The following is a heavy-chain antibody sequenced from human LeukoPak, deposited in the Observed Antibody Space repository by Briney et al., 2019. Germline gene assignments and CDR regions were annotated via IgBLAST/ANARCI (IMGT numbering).Heavy chain of an antibody. CDR1: GYTFTGYY. Sequence: GASVKVSCKASGYTFTGYYMHWVRQAPGQGLEWMGWINPNSGGTNYAQKVEGRVTMTRDTSISTAYMELSRLRSDDTAVYYCARAAVVGSDHRERGIVVVPAGDWGQGTLVTVSS. J-gene: IGHJ4*02. CDR3: ARAAVVGSDHRERGIVVVPAGD. CDR2: INPNSGGT. D-gene: IGHD2-2*01. V-gene: IGHV1-2*02.